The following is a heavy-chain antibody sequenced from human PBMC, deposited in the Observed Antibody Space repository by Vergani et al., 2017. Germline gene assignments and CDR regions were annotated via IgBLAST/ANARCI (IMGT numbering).Heavy chain of an antibody. CDR1: GYSFTNYW. J-gene: IGHJ4*02. V-gene: IGHV5-51*01. CDR2: IHPADSDT. CDR3: ARLYGRDSGGSKCFDY. Sequence: EVQLVQSGAEVKKPGESLKISCQISGYSFTNYWIGWVRQLPGKGLEWMGIIHPADSDTRYSPSFQGQVTISVDKSISTAYLQRSSLRASDSAMYYCARLYGRDSGGSKCFDYWGQGTLVTVSS. D-gene: IGHD5-12*01.